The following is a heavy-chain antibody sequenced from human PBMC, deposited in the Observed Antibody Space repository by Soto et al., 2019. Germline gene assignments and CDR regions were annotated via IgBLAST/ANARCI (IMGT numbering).Heavy chain of an antibody. CDR3: AGRRRYSYGWGGGMDV. CDR1: GGSISSSSYY. CDR2: IYYSGST. D-gene: IGHD5-18*01. Sequence: SETLSLTCTVSGGSISSSSYYWGWIRQPPGKGLEWIGSIYYSGSTYYNPSLKSRVTISVDTSKNQFSLKLSSVTAADTVVYYCAGRRRYSYGWGGGMDVWGQGTTVTVSS. J-gene: IGHJ6*02. V-gene: IGHV4-39*01.